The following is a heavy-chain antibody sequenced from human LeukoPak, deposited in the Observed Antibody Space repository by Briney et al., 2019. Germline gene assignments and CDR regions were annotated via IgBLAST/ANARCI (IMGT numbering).Heavy chain of an antibody. D-gene: IGHD6-13*01. J-gene: IGHJ4*02. CDR1: GFSFSAYW. Sequence: PGGSLRLSCAASGFSFSAYWINWIRQAPGKGLEWVANIKQDGSEKNYVDSVKGRFTISRDNAKNSVSLQMSSLTAEDTATYFCARGVKQLVINWGQGTLVIVSS. CDR2: IKQDGSEK. CDR3: ARGVKQLVIN. V-gene: IGHV3-7*04.